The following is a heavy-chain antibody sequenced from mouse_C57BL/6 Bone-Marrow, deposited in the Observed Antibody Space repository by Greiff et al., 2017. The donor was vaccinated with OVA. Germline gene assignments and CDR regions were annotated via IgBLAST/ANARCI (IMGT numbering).Heavy chain of an antibody. CDR3: AINWYAMDY. V-gene: IGHV1-61*01. CDR2: IYPSDSET. D-gene: IGHD4-1*01. Sequence: QVQLQQPGAELVRPGSSVKLSCKASGYTFTSYWMDWVKQRPGQGLEWIGNIYPSDSETHYNQKFKDKATLTVDKSSSTAYMQLSSLTSEDSAVYYCAINWYAMDYWGQGTSVTVSS. CDR1: GYTFTSYW. J-gene: IGHJ4*01.